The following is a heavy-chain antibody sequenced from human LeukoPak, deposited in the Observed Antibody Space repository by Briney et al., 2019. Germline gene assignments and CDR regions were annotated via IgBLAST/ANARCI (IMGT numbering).Heavy chain of an antibody. CDR3: AKDRAQQLVLDF. Sequence: GGSLRLSCAASGFTFSSYAMSWVRQAPGKGLGWVSAIIGSGSSTYYADSVKGRFTISRDNSKNTLFLQMNSLRAEDTAVYYCAKDRAQQLVLDFWGQGTLVTVSS. J-gene: IGHJ4*02. V-gene: IGHV3-23*01. D-gene: IGHD6-13*01. CDR1: GFTFSSYA. CDR2: IIGSGSST.